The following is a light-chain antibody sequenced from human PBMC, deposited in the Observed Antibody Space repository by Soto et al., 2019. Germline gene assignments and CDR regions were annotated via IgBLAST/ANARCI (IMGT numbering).Light chain of an antibody. CDR2: GAS. Sequence: EIVLTQSPGTLSLSPGERATLSCRASQSVSSSFLAWYQQKPGQTPRLLIYGASTRSTGSQDRFSGSGSGTDFTLAISSPEPEAFAVYYCQQDGSSRYTYGQGTKLEIK. CDR1: QSVSSSF. CDR3: QQDGSSRYT. J-gene: IGKJ2*01. V-gene: IGKV3-20*01.